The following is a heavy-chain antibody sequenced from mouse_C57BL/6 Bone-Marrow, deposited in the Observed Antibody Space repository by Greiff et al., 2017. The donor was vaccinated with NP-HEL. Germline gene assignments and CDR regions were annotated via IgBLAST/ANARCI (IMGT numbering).Heavy chain of an antibody. V-gene: IGHV7-1*02. Sequence: EVQGVESGGGLVQPGGSLRLSCATSGFTFSDFYMEWVRQPPGQRLEWIAASRNKANDYTTEYSASVKVRFIVSRDTSQSILYLQMNALRAEDTAIYYCARDYYGSSYWYFDVWGAGTTVTVSS. CDR2: SRNKANDYTT. D-gene: IGHD1-1*01. CDR1: GFTFSDFY. CDR3: ARDYYGSSYWYFDV. J-gene: IGHJ1*01.